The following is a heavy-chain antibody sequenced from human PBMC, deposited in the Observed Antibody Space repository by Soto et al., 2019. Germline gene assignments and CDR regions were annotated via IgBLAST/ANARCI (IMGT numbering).Heavy chain of an antibody. CDR1: GGSISSGSYY. J-gene: IGHJ5*02. CDR2: IYYSGST. D-gene: IGHD3-10*01. CDR3: ARQGYYGSGSYYKFRWFDP. V-gene: IGHV4-39*01. Sequence: SETLSVTCTVSGGSISSGSYYWGWIRQPQGKGMEWIASIYYSGSTYYNPSLKSRVTIFVDTSKNQFSLKLSSVTAADTALYYCARQGYYGSGSYYKFRWFDPWGQGTLVTVSS.